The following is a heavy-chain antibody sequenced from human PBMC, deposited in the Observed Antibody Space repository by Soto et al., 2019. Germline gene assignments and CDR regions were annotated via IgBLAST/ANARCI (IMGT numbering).Heavy chain of an antibody. J-gene: IGHJ4*02. D-gene: IGHD2-15*01. CDR3: ARTTGYSHEGHGL. CDR2: IDPSDSYT. Sequence: PGGSLKISCKGSGYSFTSYWISCVRQMPGKGLEWMGRIDPSDSYTNYSPPFQGHVTISADKSISTAYLQWSSLKASDTAMYYCARTTGYSHEGHGLWGEGTLVTVSS. CDR1: GYSFTSYW. V-gene: IGHV5-10-1*01.